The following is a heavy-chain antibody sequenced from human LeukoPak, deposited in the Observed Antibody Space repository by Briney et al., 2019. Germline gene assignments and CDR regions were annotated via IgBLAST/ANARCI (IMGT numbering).Heavy chain of an antibody. CDR2: ISYDGSNK. CDR1: GFTFSRYG. J-gene: IGHJ4*02. CDR3: ARGRPVGASTVEDY. V-gene: IGHV3-30*03. D-gene: IGHD1-26*01. Sequence: PGGSLRLSCAASGFTFSRYGMHWVRQAPGKGLEWVAVISYDGSNKYYADSVRGRFTISRDNSKNTLYLQMNNLRAEDTAVYYCARGRPVGASTVEDYWGQGTLVTVSS.